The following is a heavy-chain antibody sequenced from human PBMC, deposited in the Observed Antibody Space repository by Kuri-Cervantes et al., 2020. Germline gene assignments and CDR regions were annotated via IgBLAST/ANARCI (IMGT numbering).Heavy chain of an antibody. J-gene: IGHJ4*02. D-gene: IGHD1-26*01. CDR3: AREGPPSSGSCFDY. V-gene: IGHV3-48*02. CDR1: GFTFSSYS. CDR2: ISSSSSTI. Sequence: GGSLRLSCAASGFTFSSYSMNWVRQAPGKGLEWVSYISSSSSTIYYADSVKGRFTISRDNAKNLLYLQMNSLRDEDTAVYYCAREGPPSSGSCFDYWGQGTPVTVSS.